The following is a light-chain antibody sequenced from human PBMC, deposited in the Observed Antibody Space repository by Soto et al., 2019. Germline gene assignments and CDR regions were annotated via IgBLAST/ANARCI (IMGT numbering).Light chain of an antibody. V-gene: IGKV1-5*01. CDR3: QQYNSYS. CDR1: QSISSW. CDR2: DAS. Sequence: DIQMTQSPSTLSASVGDRVTITCRASQSISSWLAWYQQKPGKAPKLLIYDASSLESGVPSRFSGSGSGTEFTLTISSLQPDDFATYYCQQYNSYSFGPGPKVDIK. J-gene: IGKJ1*01.